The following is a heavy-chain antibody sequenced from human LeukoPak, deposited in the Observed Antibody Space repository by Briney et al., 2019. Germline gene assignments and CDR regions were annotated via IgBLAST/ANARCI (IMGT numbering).Heavy chain of an antibody. J-gene: IGHJ4*02. CDR2: FDPEDGET. CDR1: GGTFSSYA. V-gene: IGHV1-24*01. CDR3: ATRGGDFWSGYYFYYFDY. Sequence: ASVKVSCKASGGTFSSYAISWVRQAPGKGLEWMGGFDPEDGETIYAQKFQGRVTMTEDTSTDTAYMELSSLRSEDTAVYYCATRGGDFWSGYYFYYFDYWGQGTLVTVSS. D-gene: IGHD3-3*01.